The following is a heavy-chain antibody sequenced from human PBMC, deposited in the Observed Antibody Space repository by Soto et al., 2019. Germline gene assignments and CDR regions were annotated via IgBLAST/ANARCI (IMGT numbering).Heavy chain of an antibody. Sequence: ASVKVSCKASGYNFTSYGISWVRQAPGQGLEWMGWISAYNGNTNYAQKLQGRVTMTTDTSTSTAYMELRSLRSDDTAVYYCARGANWDGYSYYDSSGYSPFDYWCQGTLVTVSS. J-gene: IGHJ4*02. CDR1: GYNFTSYG. V-gene: IGHV1-18*01. D-gene: IGHD3-22*01. CDR3: ARGANWDGYSYYDSSGYSPFDY. CDR2: ISAYNGNT.